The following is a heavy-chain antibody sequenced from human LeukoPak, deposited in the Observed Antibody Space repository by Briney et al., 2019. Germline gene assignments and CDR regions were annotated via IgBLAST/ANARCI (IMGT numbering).Heavy chain of an antibody. J-gene: IGHJ4*02. D-gene: IGHD2-2*02. CDR3: AREFEYCSSTSCYTLDH. Sequence: PGGSLRLSCAASGFTFSDYYMSWIRQAPGKGLEWVSYISSSGSTIYYADSVKGRFTISRDNAKNSLYLQMNSLRAEDTAVYYCAREFEYCSSTSCYTLDHWGQGTLVTVSS. CDR1: GFTFSDYY. V-gene: IGHV3-11*04. CDR2: ISSSGSTI.